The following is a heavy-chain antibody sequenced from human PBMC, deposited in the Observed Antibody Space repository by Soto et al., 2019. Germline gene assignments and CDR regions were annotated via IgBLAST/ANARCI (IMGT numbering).Heavy chain of an antibody. J-gene: IGHJ6*02. CDR2: ISYDGSNK. D-gene: IGHD2-15*01. Sequence: GGSLRLSCAASGFTFSSYAMHWVRQAPGKGLEWVAVISYDGSNKYYADSVKGRFTISRDNSKNTLYLQMNGLRAGDTAVYYCARDGVVAARVWSYYYYGMDVWGQGTTVTVSS. CDR3: ARDGVVAARVWSYYYYGMDV. V-gene: IGHV3-30-3*01. CDR1: GFTFSSYA.